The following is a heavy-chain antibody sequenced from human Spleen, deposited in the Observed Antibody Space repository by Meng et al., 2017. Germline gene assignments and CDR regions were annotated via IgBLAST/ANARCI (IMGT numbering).Heavy chain of an antibody. V-gene: IGHV4-34*01. CDR1: GRSFGGCY. D-gene: IGHD4-11*01. CDR2: INHSGST. Sequence: QVQPHQWGAGLLKPSETLSLTCAVYGRSFGGCYWSWIRQPPGKGLEWIGEINHSGSTNYNPSLESRATISVDTSQNNLSLKLSSVTAADSAVYYCARGPTTMAHDFDYWGQGTLVTVSS. J-gene: IGHJ4*02. CDR3: ARGPTTMAHDFDY.